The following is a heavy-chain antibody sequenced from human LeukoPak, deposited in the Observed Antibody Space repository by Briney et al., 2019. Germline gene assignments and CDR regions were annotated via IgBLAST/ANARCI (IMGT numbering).Heavy chain of an antibody. Sequence: SETLSLTCTVSGGCISSYYWSWIRQPAGKGLEWIGRIYSSGSTNYNPSLESRVTMSEDTSKNQFSLKLNSMTAADTAVYYCARHSSGYYEHHAFDIWGQGTMVTVSS. CDR2: IYSSGST. D-gene: IGHD3-22*01. V-gene: IGHV4-4*07. CDR1: GGCISSYY. CDR3: ARHSSGYYEHHAFDI. J-gene: IGHJ3*02.